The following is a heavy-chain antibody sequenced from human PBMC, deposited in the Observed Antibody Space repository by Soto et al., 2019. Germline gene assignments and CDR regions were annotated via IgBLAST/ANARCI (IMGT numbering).Heavy chain of an antibody. CDR1: VYSVSSNSAA. CDR3: ARASARVATITYCHFHGMHV. CDR2: TFYRSTWYN. V-gene: IGHV6-1*01. J-gene: IGHJ6*01. Sequence: SQNLSLTCAISVYSVSSNSAAWNWIMQSPSRGLEWLGRTFYRSTWYNDYAVSVKSRITINPDTSKNQFSLQLNSVTPEDTALYYCARASARVATITYCHFHGMHVWGQETTVTV. D-gene: IGHD5-12*01.